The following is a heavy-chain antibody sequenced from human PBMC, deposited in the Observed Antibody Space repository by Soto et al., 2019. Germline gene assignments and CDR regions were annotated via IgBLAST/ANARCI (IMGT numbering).Heavy chain of an antibody. CDR3: AREEPGYCSSTSCYTWGVWFDP. V-gene: IGHV1-3*01. CDR2: INAGNGNT. CDR1: GYTFTSYA. Sequence: QVQLVQSGAEVKKPGASVKVSCKASGYTFTSYAMHWVRQAPGQRLEWMGWINAGNGNTKYSQKFQGRVTITRDTSAITAYMELSSLISEDTAVYYCAREEPGYCSSTSCYTWGVWFDPWGQGTLVTVSS. J-gene: IGHJ5*02. D-gene: IGHD2-2*02.